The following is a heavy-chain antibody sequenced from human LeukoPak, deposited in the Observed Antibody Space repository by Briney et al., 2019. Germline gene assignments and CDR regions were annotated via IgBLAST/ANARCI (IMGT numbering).Heavy chain of an antibody. V-gene: IGHV3-9*01. CDR3: TKGRYARTFDC. CDR2: ISWNSATI. D-gene: IGHD3-16*02. CDR1: GFTFDDYA. J-gene: IGHJ4*02. Sequence: LAGRSLRPSCAASGFTFDDYAMHWVRQAPGKGLEWVSGISWNSATIAYADSVKGRFTISRDNAKNSLYLQMNSLRAEDTALYYCTKGRYARTFDCWGQGTLVTVSS.